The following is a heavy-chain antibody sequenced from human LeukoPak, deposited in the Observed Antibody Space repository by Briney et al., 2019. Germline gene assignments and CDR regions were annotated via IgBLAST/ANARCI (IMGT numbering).Heavy chain of an antibody. CDR1: GYSFTNYW. J-gene: IGHJ4*02. Sequence: RGESLKISCKGSGYSFTNYWIGWVRQMPGKGLEWMGIIYPGDSDTRYSPSFQGQVTISADKSISTAYLQWSSLKASDTAMYYCARHNSEYYYDSSGPHPDYWGQGTLVTVSS. D-gene: IGHD3-22*01. CDR2: IYPGDSDT. V-gene: IGHV5-51*01. CDR3: ARHNSEYYYDSSGPHPDY.